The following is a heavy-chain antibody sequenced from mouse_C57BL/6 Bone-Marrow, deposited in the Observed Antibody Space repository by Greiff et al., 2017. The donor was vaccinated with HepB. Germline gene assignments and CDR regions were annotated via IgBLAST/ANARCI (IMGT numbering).Heavy chain of an antibody. D-gene: IGHD2-3*01. V-gene: IGHV7-3*01. CDR3: ARYTRDGYYGYFDY. CDR2: IRNKANGYTT. J-gene: IGHJ2*01. CDR1: GFTFTDYY. Sequence: DVHLVESGGGLVQPGGSLSLSCAASGFTFTDYYMSWVRQPPGKALEWLGFIRNKANGYTTEYSASVKGRFTISRDNSQSILYLQMNALRAEDSATYYCARYTRDGYYGYFDYWGQGTTLTVSS.